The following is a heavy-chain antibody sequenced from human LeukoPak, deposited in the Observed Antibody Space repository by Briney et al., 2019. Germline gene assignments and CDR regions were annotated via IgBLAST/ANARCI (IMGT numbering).Heavy chain of an antibody. D-gene: IGHD6-13*01. J-gene: IGHJ4*02. CDR1: GFTFSHYA. CDR3: AKDGYSSSWYYFDY. Sequence: GGSLRLSCAASGFTFSHYAMSWVRQAPGKGLEWGSGIRGSGGNTYYADSVKGRFTISRDNSKNTLYLQMNSLRAEDTAVYYCAKDGYSSSWYYFDYWGQGTLVTVSS. CDR2: IRGSGGNT. V-gene: IGHV3-23*01.